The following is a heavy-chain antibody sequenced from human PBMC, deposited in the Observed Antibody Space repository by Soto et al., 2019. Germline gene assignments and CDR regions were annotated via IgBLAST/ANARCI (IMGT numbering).Heavy chain of an antibody. CDR2: IHSRTGTT. J-gene: IGHJ5*02. CDR3: TRGARWLDP. D-gene: IGHD3-16*01. CDR1: GFTFWSYE. Sequence: EVQMVESGGGLVQPGGSLRLSCAASGFTFWSYEMNWVRQAPGKGLEWVSYIHSRTGTTFYADSVQGRFTISRDNAKSSLYLQMNSLSAEDTAVYYCTRGARWLDPWGQGTLVTVSS. V-gene: IGHV3-48*03.